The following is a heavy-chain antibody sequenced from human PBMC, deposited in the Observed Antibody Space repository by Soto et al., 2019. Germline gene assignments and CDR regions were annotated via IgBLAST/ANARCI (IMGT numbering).Heavy chain of an antibody. V-gene: IGHV3-15*01. CDR3: TTDQPYSGYDWRYYYYMDV. D-gene: IGHD5-12*01. CDR1: GFTFSNAW. CDR2: IKSKTDGGTT. J-gene: IGHJ6*03. Sequence: GGSLRLSCAASGFTFSNAWMSWVRQAPGKGLEWVGRIKSKTDGGTTDYAAPVKGRFTISRDDSKNTLYLQMNSLKTEDTAVYYCTTDQPYSGYDWRYYYYMDVWGKGTTVTVSS.